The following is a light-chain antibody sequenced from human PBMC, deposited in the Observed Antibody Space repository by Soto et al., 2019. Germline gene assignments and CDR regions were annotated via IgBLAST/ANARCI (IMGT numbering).Light chain of an antibody. CDR2: DAS. CDR3: QQYKSYPLS. V-gene: IGKV1-5*01. CDR1: QSISAW. Sequence: DIQMTHSPSTLSASVGDRVTITCRASQSISAWLAWHQHKPGKAPKLLIYDASTLASGVPSRFSGSGSGTEFTLTITILQSADFVTYYCQQYKSYPLSFGGGTKVEIK. J-gene: IGKJ4*01.